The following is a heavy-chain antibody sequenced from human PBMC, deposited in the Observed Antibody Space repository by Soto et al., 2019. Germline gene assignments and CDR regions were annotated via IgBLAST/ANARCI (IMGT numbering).Heavy chain of an antibody. J-gene: IGHJ4*02. V-gene: IGHV3-74*01. CDR1: GFTFSSYW. D-gene: IGHD6-19*01. CDR2: INSDGSSA. CDR3: ARARIAVAGYDY. Sequence: GGSLRLSCAASGFTFSSYWMHWVRQAPGKGLVWVSRINSDGSSASYADSVKGRFTISRDNAKNTLYLQMNSLRAEDTAVYYCARARIAVAGYDYWGQGTLVTVSS.